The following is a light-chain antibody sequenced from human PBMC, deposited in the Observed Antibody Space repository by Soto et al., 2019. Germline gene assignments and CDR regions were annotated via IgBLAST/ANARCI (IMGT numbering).Light chain of an antibody. V-gene: IGLV1-47*01. J-gene: IGLJ1*01. CDR3: ATWDDSLNGFYV. CDR2: RNN. Sequence: QSLLTQPPSASGTPGQGVTISCSGSTSNIGSNYVYWYQQLPGTAPKLLIYRNNQRPSGVPDRFSGSKSGTSASLAISGLRSDDEADYFCATWDDSLNGFYVLGTGTKLTVL. CDR1: TSNIGSNY.